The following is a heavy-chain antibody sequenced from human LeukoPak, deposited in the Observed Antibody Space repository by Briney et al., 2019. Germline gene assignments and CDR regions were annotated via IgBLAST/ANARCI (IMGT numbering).Heavy chain of an antibody. CDR1: GGSISSSNW. J-gene: IGHJ5*02. D-gene: IGHD4-23*01. CDR3: ARVPHYGGNSDWFDP. CDR2: IYHSGST. Sequence: SGTLSLTCAVSGGSISSSNWWSWVRQPPGKGLEWIGEIYHSGSTSYNPSLKSRVTISVDKSKNQFSLKLSSVTAVDTAVYYCARVPHYGGNSDWFDPWGQGTLVTVSS. V-gene: IGHV4-4*02.